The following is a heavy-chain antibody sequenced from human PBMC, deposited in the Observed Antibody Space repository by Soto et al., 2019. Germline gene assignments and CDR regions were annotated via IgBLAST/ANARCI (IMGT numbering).Heavy chain of an antibody. Sequence: SETLSLTCTVSGGSISSYYWSWIRQPPGKGLEWIGYIYYSGSTNYNPSLKSRVTISVDTSKNQFSLKLSSVTAADTAVYYCARESPLAAETYYYYYYMDVWGKGTTVTVSS. D-gene: IGHD2-15*01. CDR1: GGSISSYY. V-gene: IGHV4-59*01. CDR2: IYYSGST. CDR3: ARESPLAAETYYYYYYMDV. J-gene: IGHJ6*03.